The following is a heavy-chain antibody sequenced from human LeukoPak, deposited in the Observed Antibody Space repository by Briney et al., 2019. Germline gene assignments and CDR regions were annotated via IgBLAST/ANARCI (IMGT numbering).Heavy chain of an antibody. CDR2: FDPEDGET. V-gene: IGHV1-24*01. CDR1: GYTLTELS. J-gene: IGHJ4*02. CDR3: ATAGPGGYCSSTSCYVENDC. Sequence: ASVKVSCKVSGYTLTELSMHWVRQAPGKGLEWMGGFDPEDGETIYAQKFQGRVTMTEDTSTDTAYMELSSLRSEDTAVYYCATAGPGGYCSSTSCYVENDCWGQGTLVTVSS. D-gene: IGHD2-2*01.